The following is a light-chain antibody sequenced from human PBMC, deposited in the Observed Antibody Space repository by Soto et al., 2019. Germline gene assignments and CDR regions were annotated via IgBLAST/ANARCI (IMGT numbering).Light chain of an antibody. CDR2: GNI. Sequence: QSVLTQPPSVSGAPGQRDTISCTGSSSNIGAEYNVHWYQQLPGTAPKLLIYGNINRPSGVPDRFSGSKSGTSASLAITGLQAEDEADYYCQSYDNNLRGVFGGGTKLTVL. CDR3: QSYDNNLRGV. J-gene: IGLJ2*01. CDR1: SSNIGAEYN. V-gene: IGLV1-40*01.